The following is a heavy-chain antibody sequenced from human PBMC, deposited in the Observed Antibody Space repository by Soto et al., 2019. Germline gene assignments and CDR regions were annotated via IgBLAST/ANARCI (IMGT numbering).Heavy chain of an antibody. D-gene: IGHD3-22*01. V-gene: IGHV4-30-2*01. Sequence: PSETLSLTCAVSGGSISSGGYSWSWIRQPPGKGLEWIGYIYHSGSTYYNPSLKSRVTISVDRSKNQFSLKLSSVTAADTAVYYCAREFYDSSGYRNWFDPWGQGTLVTVSS. CDR2: IYHSGST. CDR3: AREFYDSSGYRNWFDP. J-gene: IGHJ5*02. CDR1: GGSISSGGYS.